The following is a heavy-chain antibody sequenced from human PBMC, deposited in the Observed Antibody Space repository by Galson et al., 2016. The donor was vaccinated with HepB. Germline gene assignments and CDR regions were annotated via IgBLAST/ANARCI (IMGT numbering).Heavy chain of an antibody. V-gene: IGHV3-23*01. D-gene: IGHD2/OR15-2a*01. J-gene: IGHJ6*03. CDR3: AKEVLRSYYYYMNA. Sequence: SLRLSCAASGFTFSNYAMSWVRQAPGKGLEWVSVISGSSGNTYYADSVKGRFTMSRDNSNNTLYLHMHSLRAEDTAVYYCAKEVLRSYYYYMNAWGKGTTVVVSS. CDR1: GFTFSNYA. CDR2: ISGSSGNT.